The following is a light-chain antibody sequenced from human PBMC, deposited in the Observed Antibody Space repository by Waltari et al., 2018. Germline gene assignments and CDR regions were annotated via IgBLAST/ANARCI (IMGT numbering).Light chain of an antibody. CDR1: PSVSSY. CDR2: DAS. V-gene: IGKV3-11*01. Sequence: EIVLTQSPATLSLSPGERATLSCRASPSVSSYLVWSQQKPGQAPRLLIYDASKRATGIPARFSGSGSGTDFTLTISSLEPEDFAVYYCQQRGNWPSGYTFGQGTKLEIK. CDR3: QQRGNWPSGYT. J-gene: IGKJ2*01.